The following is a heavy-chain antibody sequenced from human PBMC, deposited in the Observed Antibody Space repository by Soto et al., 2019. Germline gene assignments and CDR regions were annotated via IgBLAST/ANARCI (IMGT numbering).Heavy chain of an antibody. J-gene: IGHJ4*02. V-gene: IGHV4-59*08. CDR2: IYYSGST. Sequence: SETLSLTCTVSGGSISSYYWSWIRQPPGKGLEWIGYIYYSGSTNYNPPLKSRVTISVDTSKNQFSLKLSSVTAADTAVYYCARRWGRTFDYWGQGTLVTVSS. CDR3: ARRWGRTFDY. D-gene: IGHD7-27*01. CDR1: GGSISSYY.